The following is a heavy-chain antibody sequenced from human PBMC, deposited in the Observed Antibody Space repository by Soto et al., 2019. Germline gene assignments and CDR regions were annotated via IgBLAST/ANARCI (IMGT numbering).Heavy chain of an antibody. Sequence: QVQLVQSGAEVKRPGASVKVSCKASGYTFTSYGISWVRQAPGQGLEWMGWITPYNDNTIYAQKFQGRVSVTTDTSPSTAYMGQKSLRTDDTAVSYCAKEGYCSGCSCQVNDAFDIWGQGTMVTVSS. D-gene: IGHD2-15*01. J-gene: IGHJ3*02. CDR1: GYTFTSYG. CDR2: ITPYNDNT. V-gene: IGHV1-18*01. CDR3: AKEGYCSGCSCQVNDAFDI.